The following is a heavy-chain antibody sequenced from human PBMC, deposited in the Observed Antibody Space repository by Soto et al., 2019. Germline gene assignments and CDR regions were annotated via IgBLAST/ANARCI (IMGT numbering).Heavy chain of an antibody. V-gene: IGHV3-30-3*01. CDR1: RFTCDTYV. J-gene: IGHJ6*02. D-gene: IGHD1-1*01. Sequence: PGGSLRLSCVASRFTCDTYVIHWVGQSPGKGLQWVALISYGESNTYYADSVRGRFTISRDNSKNTLYLQINALRPEDTGVYYCARVTPGNNLYYFSGLDVWGQGTSVTVSS. CDR2: ISYGESNT. CDR3: ARVTPGNNLYYFSGLDV.